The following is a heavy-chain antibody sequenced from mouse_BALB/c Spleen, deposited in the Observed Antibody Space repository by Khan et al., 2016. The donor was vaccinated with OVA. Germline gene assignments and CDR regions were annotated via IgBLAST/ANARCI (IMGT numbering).Heavy chain of an antibody. J-gene: IGHJ3*01. D-gene: IGHD1-2*01. Sequence: QIQLVQSGPELKKPGETVKISCKASGYTFTNYGMNWVKQAPGKGLKWMGWLNTSTGEPTYADDFKGRFTFSLETSASSAYLQINNLKNEDTATYFCASLAATAWFAYWGQGTLVTVSA. CDR2: LNTSTGEP. V-gene: IGHV9-3-1*01. CDR3: ASLAATAWFAY. CDR1: GYTFTNYG.